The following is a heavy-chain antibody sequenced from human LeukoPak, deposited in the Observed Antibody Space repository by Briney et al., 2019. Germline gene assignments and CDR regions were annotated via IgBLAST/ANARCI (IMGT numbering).Heavy chain of an antibody. CDR3: AKSEAYYYMDV. CDR2: IWYDGSNK. CDR1: GFTSSSYG. J-gene: IGHJ6*03. Sequence: GGSLRLSCAASGFTSSSYGMHWVRQAPGKGLEWVAVIWYDGSNKYYADSVKGRFTISRDNFKNTLYLQMNSLRAEDTAVYYCAKSEAYYYMDVWGKGTTVTVSS. V-gene: IGHV3-33*06.